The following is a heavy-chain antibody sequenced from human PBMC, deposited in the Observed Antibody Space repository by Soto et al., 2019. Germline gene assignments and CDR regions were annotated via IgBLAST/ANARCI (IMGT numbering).Heavy chain of an antibody. J-gene: IGHJ4*02. V-gene: IGHV1-69*06. CDR1: VGTFSSYA. CDR2: IIPVFGTA. D-gene: IGHD3-22*01. Sequence: SVMVSCKASVGTFSSYAISWVRQAPGQGLEWMGGIIPVFGTANYAQKFQGRVTITADKFTSIAYMERSSLRSEGTAVYYCASPFSGYYYYPFDYWGQGTLVTVSS. CDR3: ASPFSGYYYYPFDY.